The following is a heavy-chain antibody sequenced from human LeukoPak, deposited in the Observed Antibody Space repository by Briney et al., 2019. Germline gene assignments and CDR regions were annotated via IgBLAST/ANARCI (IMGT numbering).Heavy chain of an antibody. CDR3: ARAHIVGATPPDY. J-gene: IGHJ4*02. CDR2: MNPNSGNT. D-gene: IGHD1-26*01. CDR1: GYTFTSYD. Sequence: ASVKVSCKASGYTFTSYDINWVRQATGQGLEWMGWMNPNSGNTGYAQKFQGRVTITTDESTSTAYMELSSLRSEDTAVYYCARAHIVGATPPDYWGQGTLVTVSS. V-gene: IGHV1-8*01.